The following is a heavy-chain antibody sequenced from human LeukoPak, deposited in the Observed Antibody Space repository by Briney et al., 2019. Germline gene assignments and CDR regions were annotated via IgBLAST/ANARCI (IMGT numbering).Heavy chain of an antibody. J-gene: IGHJ6*03. CDR3: ARDLRGYSYGYHYYYYMDV. D-gene: IGHD5-18*01. CDR1: GYTLTELS. CDR2: FDPEDGET. V-gene: IGHV1-24*01. Sequence: ASVKVSCKVSGYTLTELSMHWVRQAPGKGLEWMGGFDPEDGETIYAQKFQGRVTMTEDTSTDTAYMELSRLRSDDTAVYYCARDLRGYSYGYHYYYYMDVWGKGTTVTVSS.